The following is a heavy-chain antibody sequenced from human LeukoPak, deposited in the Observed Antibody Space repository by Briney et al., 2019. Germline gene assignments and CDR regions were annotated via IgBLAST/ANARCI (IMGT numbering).Heavy chain of an antibody. CDR3: AGAREYFDY. CDR2: MYHIGNT. V-gene: IGHV4-59*01. Sequence: WETLSLTCTVSGGSISSYYWSWIRQPAEKGLEWIGYMYHIGNTNYNPSLKSRVTISADTSKNQFSLKLSSVTAADTAVYYCAGAREYFDYWGQGTLVTVSS. J-gene: IGHJ4*02. CDR1: GGSISSYY.